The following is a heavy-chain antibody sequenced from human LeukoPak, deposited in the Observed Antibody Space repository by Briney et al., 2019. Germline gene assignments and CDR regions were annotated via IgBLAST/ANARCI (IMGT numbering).Heavy chain of an antibody. D-gene: IGHD1-26*01. CDR2: IYYSGST. CDR3: ARHAGLWAQWELLPGPFDY. J-gene: IGHJ4*02. CDR1: GGSISSYY. V-gene: IGHV4-59*08. Sequence: PSETLSLTCAVSGGSISSYYWSWIRQPPGKGLEWIGYIYYSGSTNYNPSLKSRVTISVDTSKNQFSLKLSSVTAADTAVYYCARHAGLWAQWELLPGPFDYWGQGTLVTVSS.